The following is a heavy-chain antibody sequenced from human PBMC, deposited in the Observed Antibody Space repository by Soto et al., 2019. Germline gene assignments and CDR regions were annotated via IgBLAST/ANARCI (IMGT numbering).Heavy chain of an antibody. V-gene: IGHV1-18*01. CDR3: ARDSPSSGLLGTNY. D-gene: IGHD6-19*01. Sequence: QVQLVQSGAEVKKPGASVKVSCKASGFTFTRYGISWVRQATGQGLEWMGWISAFNGDTKYAQRHQGRVSMTTDTSTDTAHMELRSLRSDDTAVYYCARDSPSSGLLGTNYWGQGTLVSVSS. J-gene: IGHJ4*02. CDR1: GFTFTRYG. CDR2: ISAFNGDT.